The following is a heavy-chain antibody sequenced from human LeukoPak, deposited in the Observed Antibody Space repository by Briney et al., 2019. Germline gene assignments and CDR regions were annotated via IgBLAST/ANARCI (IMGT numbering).Heavy chain of an antibody. V-gene: IGHV4-34*01. CDR3: ARAIPLLYSSSSDNYYYGMDV. CDR1: GGSFSGYY. J-gene: IGHJ6*02. D-gene: IGHD6-6*01. CDR2: INHSGST. Sequence: SETLSLTCAVYGGSFSGYYWSWIRQPPGKGLEWIGEINHSGSTNYNPSLKSRVTISVDTSKNQFSLKLSSVTAAGTAVYYCARAIPLLYSSSSDNYYYGMDVWGQGTTVTVSS.